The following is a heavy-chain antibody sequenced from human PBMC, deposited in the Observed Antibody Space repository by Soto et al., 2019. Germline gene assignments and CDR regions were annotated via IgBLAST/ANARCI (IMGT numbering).Heavy chain of an antibody. V-gene: IGHV3-23*01. CDR3: AKENQLPQVPYFDY. J-gene: IGHJ4*02. CDR2: ISYNGGST. Sequence: GGSLRLSCAASGFTFSKYAMTWARQAPGKGLEWVSAISYNGGSTYYADSVKGRFTISRDNSKNTLYLQMNSLRAEDTAVYYCAKENQLPQVPYFDYWGQGTLVTVSS. CDR1: GFTFSKYA. D-gene: IGHD2-2*01.